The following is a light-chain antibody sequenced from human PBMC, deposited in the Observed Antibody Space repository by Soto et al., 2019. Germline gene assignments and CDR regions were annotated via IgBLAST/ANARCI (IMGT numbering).Light chain of an antibody. J-gene: IGKJ1*01. Sequence: EIVMTQSPATLSVSPGERATLSCRASQSVSRNLAWYQQKPGQAPRLLIFGASTRVTGIPARFSGSGSGTEFTLTISSLQSEDFAVFYCQHYYDCPPAFGQGTKVEIK. CDR1: QSVSRN. CDR2: GAS. CDR3: QHYYDCPPA. V-gene: IGKV3-15*01.